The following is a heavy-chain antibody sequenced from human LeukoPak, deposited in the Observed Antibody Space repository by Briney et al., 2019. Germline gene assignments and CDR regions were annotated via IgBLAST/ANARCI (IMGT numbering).Heavy chain of an antibody. J-gene: IGHJ4*02. CDR1: GYSISSGNY. CDR3: ARVRSSWYQFDY. V-gene: IGHV4-38-2*01. D-gene: IGHD6-13*01. Sequence: SETLSLTCAVSGYSISSGNYWGWIRQPPGKGLEWIGSIYHSGSTYYSPSLKSRVTISVDTSKNQFLLKLSSVTAADTAVYYCARVRSSWYQFDYWGQGTLVTVSS. CDR2: IYHSGST.